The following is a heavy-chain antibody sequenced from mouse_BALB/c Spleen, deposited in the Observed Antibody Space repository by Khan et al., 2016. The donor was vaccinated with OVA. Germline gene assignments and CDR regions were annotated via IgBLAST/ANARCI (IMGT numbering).Heavy chain of an antibody. V-gene: IGHV1-7*01. CDR1: GYTFTSYW. CDR3: AIYDGYDYFDY. J-gene: IGHJ2*01. D-gene: IGHD2-3*01. Sequence: QVQLKQSGAELAKPGASVKMSCKASGYTFTSYWMHWVKQRPGQGLEWIGYINPSTGYTEYNQKFKDKATLTADKSSSTAYMQLSSLTSEDSAVYYCAIYDGYDYFDYWGQGTTLTVSS. CDR2: INPSTGYT.